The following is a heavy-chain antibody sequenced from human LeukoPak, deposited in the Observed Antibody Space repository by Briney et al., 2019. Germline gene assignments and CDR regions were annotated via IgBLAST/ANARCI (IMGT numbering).Heavy chain of an antibody. J-gene: IGHJ4*02. Sequence: AGSLRLSCAASGFTFSSYGMHWVRQAPGKGLEGVAVIWYDGSNKYYADSVKGRFTISRDNSKNTLYLQMNSLRAEDTAVYYCAKDYYDSSGYLNYWGQGTLVTVSS. CDR3: AKDYYDSSGYLNY. V-gene: IGHV3-33*06. D-gene: IGHD3-22*01. CDR2: IWYDGSNK. CDR1: GFTFSSYG.